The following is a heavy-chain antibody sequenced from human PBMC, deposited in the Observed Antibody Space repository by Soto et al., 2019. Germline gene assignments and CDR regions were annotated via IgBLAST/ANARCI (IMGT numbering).Heavy chain of an antibody. Sequence: GASVKVSCKASGYTFTSYAMHWVRQAPGQRLEWMGWINAGNGNTKYSQKFQGRVTITRDTSASTAYMELSSLRSEDTAVYYCARDLVPFSRTVATIDYYYYGMDVWGQGTTVTVSS. CDR3: ARDLVPFSRTVATIDYYYYGMDV. V-gene: IGHV1-3*01. CDR2: INAGNGNT. J-gene: IGHJ6*02. CDR1: GYTFTSYA. D-gene: IGHD5-12*01.